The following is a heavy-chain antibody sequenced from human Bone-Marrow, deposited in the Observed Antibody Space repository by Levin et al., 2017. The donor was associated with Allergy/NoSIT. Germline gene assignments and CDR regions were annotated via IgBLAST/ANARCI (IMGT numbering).Heavy chain of an antibody. V-gene: IGHV3-7*01. Sequence: PGGSLRLSCAASGFTFSSYWMSWVRQAPGKGLEWVANIKQDGSEKYYVDSVKGRFTISRDNAKNSLYLQMNSLRAEDTAVYYCARDSGEGLPVVPAATFDYWGQGTLVTVAS. CDR1: GFTFSSYW. J-gene: IGHJ4*02. D-gene: IGHD2-2*01. CDR3: ARDSGEGLPVVPAATFDY. CDR2: IKQDGSEK.